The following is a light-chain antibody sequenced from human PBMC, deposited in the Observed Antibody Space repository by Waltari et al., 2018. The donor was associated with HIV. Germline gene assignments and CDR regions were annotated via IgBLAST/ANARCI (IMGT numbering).Light chain of an antibody. V-gene: IGLV2-14*01. J-gene: IGLJ1*01. CDR3: ISYTTTNYYV. CDR1: SSAMSTYNI. CDR2: DVG. Sequence: HSALTQPACVSGSPGPSSNISCPDSSSAMSTYNIVLWYQQFPGKAPKLIIYDVGNRPSGVSNRFSGSKSGNTASLTISGLQAEDEADYYCISYTTTNYYVFGPGTWVTVL.